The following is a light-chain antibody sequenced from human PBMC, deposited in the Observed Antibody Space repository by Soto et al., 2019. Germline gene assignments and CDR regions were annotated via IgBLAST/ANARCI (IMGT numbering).Light chain of an antibody. J-gene: IGLJ1*01. CDR3: SSYTSSSTLYV. CDR1: SSDVGGYNY. Sequence: ALTQPASVSGSPGQSITISCTVTSSDVGGYNYVSWYQQHPGKAPKLMIYEVSNRPSGVSNRFSGSKSGNTASLTISGLXAEDEADYYCSSYTSSSTLYVFGTGTKVTVL. CDR2: EVS. V-gene: IGLV2-14*01.